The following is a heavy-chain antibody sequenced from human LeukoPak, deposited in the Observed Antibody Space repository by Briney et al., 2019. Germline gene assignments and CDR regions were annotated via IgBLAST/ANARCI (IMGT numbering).Heavy chain of an antibody. J-gene: IGHJ4*02. D-gene: IGHD2-2*02. V-gene: IGHV4-39*07. CDR1: GGSISSSSYY. CDR2: NYYSGST. CDR3: AGEYQLLYDDY. Sequence: SETLSLTCTVSGGSISSSSYYWGWIRQPPGKGLEWIGSNYYSGSTYYNPSLKSRVTISVDTSKNQFSLKLSSVTAADTAVYYCAGEYQLLYDDYWGQGTLVTVSS.